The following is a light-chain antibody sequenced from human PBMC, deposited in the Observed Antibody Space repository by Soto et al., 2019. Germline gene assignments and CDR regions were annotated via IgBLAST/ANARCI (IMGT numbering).Light chain of an antibody. J-gene: IGKJ2*01. Sequence: DIQMTQSPSTLSASVGDRVTITCRASQSINSWLAWYQQKPGKAPKLLIYKASTLESGVTSRFSGSGSGTEFTLTISSLQPDDFATYYCQQYNNWYTLGQGTKVDIK. CDR1: QSINSW. CDR2: KAS. V-gene: IGKV1-5*03. CDR3: QQYNNWYT.